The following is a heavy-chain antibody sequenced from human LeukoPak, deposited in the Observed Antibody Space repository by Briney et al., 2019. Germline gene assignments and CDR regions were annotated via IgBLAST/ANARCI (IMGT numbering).Heavy chain of an antibody. D-gene: IGHD4-17*01. CDR3: AREPRGSYGDYPDY. CDR1: GGTFSSYA. CDR2: IIPILGIA. V-gene: IGHV1-69*04. Sequence: SVKVSCKASGGTFSSYAISWVRQAPGQGLEWMGRIIPILGIANYAQKFQGRVTITADKSTSTAHMELSSLRSEDTAVYYCAREPRGSYGDYPDYWGQGTLVTVSS. J-gene: IGHJ4*02.